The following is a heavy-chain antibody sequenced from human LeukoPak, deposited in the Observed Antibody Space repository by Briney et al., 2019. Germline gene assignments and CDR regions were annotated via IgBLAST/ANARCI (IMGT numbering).Heavy chain of an antibody. V-gene: IGHV4-61*01. CDR3: ARFRGSGWYYFDY. D-gene: IGHD6-19*01. CDR2: AYYIGST. CDR1: GGSVSSNTYH. J-gene: IGHJ4*02. Sequence: PSETLSLTCTVSGGSVSSNTYHWSWIRQPPGKGLEWIGYAYYIGSTNYNPSLKSRATISIDTSKNQFPLKLSSVTAADTAVYYCARFRGSGWYYFDYWGQGTPVSVSS.